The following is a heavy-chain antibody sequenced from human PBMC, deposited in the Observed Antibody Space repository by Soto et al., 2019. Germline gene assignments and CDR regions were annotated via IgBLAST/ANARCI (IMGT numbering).Heavy chain of an antibody. Sequence: PGGSLRLSCAASGFTFSSYAMSWVRQAPGKGLEWVSAISGSGGSTYYADSVKGRFTISRDNSKNTLYLQMNSLRAEDTAVYYSAKGGTHYYYYYRDVGGKGTTVTVS. CDR3: AKGGTHYYYYYRDV. D-gene: IGHD1-1*01. CDR1: GFTFSSYA. J-gene: IGHJ6*03. CDR2: ISGSGGST. V-gene: IGHV3-23*01.